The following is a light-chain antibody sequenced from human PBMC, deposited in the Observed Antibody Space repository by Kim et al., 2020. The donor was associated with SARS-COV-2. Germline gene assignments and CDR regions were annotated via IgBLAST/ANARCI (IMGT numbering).Light chain of an antibody. Sequence: SVTISCTGTSSDVGSYILVSWYPQPPGTAPNLMIYEVSNRPSGVPDRFSGSKSGNTASLTISWLQAEDEADYYCSSYTSSSTVVFGGGTQLTVL. J-gene: IGLJ2*01. CDR3: SSYTSSSTVV. V-gene: IGLV2-18*02. CDR1: SSDVGSYIL. CDR2: EVS.